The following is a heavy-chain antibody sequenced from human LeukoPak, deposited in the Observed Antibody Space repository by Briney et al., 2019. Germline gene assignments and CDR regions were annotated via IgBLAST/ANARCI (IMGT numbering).Heavy chain of an antibody. CDR1: GFTFSDYY. D-gene: IGHD3-16*02. CDR3: ARERLGELSSRPFDY. V-gene: IGHV3-11*01. Sequence: GGSLRLSCAASGFTFSDYYMSWIRQAPGKGLEWVSYISSSGSTIYYADSVKGRFTISRDNAKNSLYLQMNSLRAEDTAVYYCARERLGELSSRPFDYWGQGTLGTVSS. CDR2: ISSSGSTI. J-gene: IGHJ4*02.